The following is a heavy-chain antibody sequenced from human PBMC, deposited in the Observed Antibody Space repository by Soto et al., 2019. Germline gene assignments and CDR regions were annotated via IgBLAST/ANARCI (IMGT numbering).Heavy chain of an antibody. CDR1: GYTFTSYG. Sequence: ASVKVSCKASGYTFTSYGISWVRQAPGQGLEWMGWISAYNGNTNYAQKLQGRVTMTTDTSTSTAYMELRSLRSDDTAVYYCARFYYDYVWGSYRYTGFDYWRQGTLVTVSS. D-gene: IGHD3-16*02. CDR2: ISAYNGNT. V-gene: IGHV1-18*01. J-gene: IGHJ4*02. CDR3: ARFYYDYVWGSYRYTGFDY.